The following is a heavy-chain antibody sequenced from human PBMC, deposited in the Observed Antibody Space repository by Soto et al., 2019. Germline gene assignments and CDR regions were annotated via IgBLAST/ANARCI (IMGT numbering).Heavy chain of an antibody. CDR3: ARGRYSSGWGDAFDI. Sequence: QVQVVESGGGVVQPGRSLRLSCAASGITFSSYAMHWVRQVPGKGLEWVAVMSYDGTNIYYGDSVRGRFTISRDNSKNTLYLQMNSLRPEDTAVYYCARGRYSSGWGDAFDIWGQGTMVTVSS. CDR2: MSYDGTNI. V-gene: IGHV3-30-3*01. J-gene: IGHJ3*02. D-gene: IGHD6-19*01. CDR1: GITFSSYA.